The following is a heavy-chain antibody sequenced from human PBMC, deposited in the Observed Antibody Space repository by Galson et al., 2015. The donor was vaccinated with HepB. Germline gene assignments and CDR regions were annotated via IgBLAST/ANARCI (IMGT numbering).Heavy chain of an antibody. Sequence: SVKVSCKASGGTFTDYLMHWVRQAPGQGLECMGWINPNSGDTSISTAYMELSRLRPDDTAVYYCARAPYSSGWYDYWGQGTLVTVSS. J-gene: IGHJ4*02. V-gene: IGHV1-2*02. D-gene: IGHD6-19*01. CDR1: GGTFTDYL. CDR2: INPNSG. CDR3: ARAPYSSGWYDY.